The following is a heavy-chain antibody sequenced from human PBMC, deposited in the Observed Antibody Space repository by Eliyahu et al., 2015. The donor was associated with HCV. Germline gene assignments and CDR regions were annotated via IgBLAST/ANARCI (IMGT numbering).Heavy chain of an antibody. J-gene: IGHJ3*02. CDR3: ARDHGIESAFDI. D-gene: IGHD1-14*01. V-gene: IGHV4-59*01. Sequence: QVQLQESGPGLVKPSETLSLTCTVSGGSISSYYWSWIRQPPGKGLEWIGYIYYSGSTNYNPPLKSRVTISVDTSKNQFSLKLSSVTAADTAVYYCARDHGIESAFDIWGQGTMVTVSS. CDR1: GGSISSYY. CDR2: IYYSGST.